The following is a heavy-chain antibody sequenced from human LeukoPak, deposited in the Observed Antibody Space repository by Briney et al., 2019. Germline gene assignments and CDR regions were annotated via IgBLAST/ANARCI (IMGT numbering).Heavy chain of an antibody. D-gene: IGHD3-22*01. J-gene: IGHJ3*02. CDR2: ISSSGSTI. V-gene: IGHV3-48*03. CDR1: GFTFSSYE. CDR3: ARSPYYYDRASDI. Sequence: PGGSLRLSCAASGFTFSSYEMNWVRQAPGKGLEWVSYISSSGSTIYYADSVKGRFTISRDNAKNSLYLQMNSLRAEDTAVYYCARSPYYYDRASDIWGQGTMVTVSS.